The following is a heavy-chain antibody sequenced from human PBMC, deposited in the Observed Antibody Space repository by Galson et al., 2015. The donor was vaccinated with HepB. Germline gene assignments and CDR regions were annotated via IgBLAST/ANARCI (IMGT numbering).Heavy chain of an antibody. D-gene: IGHD4-23*01. V-gene: IGHV4-61*01. CDR1: GGSVSSGSYY. Sequence: ETLSLTCTVSGGSVSSGSYYWSWIRQPPGKGLEWIGYIYYSGSTNYNPSLKSRVTISVDTSKNQFSLKLSSVTAADTAVYYCARGGIYGGNRPNWFDPWGQGTLVTVSS. J-gene: IGHJ5*02. CDR3: ARGGIYGGNRPNWFDP. CDR2: IYYSGST.